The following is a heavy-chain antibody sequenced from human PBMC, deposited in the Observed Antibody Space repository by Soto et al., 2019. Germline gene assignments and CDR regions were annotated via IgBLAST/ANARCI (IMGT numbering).Heavy chain of an antibody. V-gene: IGHV4-59*01. CDR1: GGSISSYY. CDR2: IHYSGST. Sequence: SETLSLTCTDSGGSISSYYWSWIRQPPGKGLEWIGCIHYSGSTNYNPSLKSRVTISVDTSKNQFSLKLSSVTAADTAVYYCARGRRGDYVPFDVWGQGTQVTVSS. J-gene: IGHJ4*02. CDR3: ARGRRGDYVPFDV. D-gene: IGHD4-17*01.